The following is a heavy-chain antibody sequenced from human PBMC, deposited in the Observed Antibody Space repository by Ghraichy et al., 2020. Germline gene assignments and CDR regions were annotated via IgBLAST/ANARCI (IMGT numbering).Heavy chain of an antibody. CDR1: GGTFSSYA. Sequence: SVKVSCKASGGTFSSYAISWVRQAPGQGLEWMGGIIPIFGTANYAQKFQGRVTITADESTSTAYMELSSLRSEDTAVYYCARGEYCSSTSCSSYYYYGMDVWGQGTTVTVSS. V-gene: IGHV1-69*13. D-gene: IGHD2-2*01. J-gene: IGHJ6*02. CDR3: ARGEYCSSTSCSSYYYYGMDV. CDR2: IIPIFGTA.